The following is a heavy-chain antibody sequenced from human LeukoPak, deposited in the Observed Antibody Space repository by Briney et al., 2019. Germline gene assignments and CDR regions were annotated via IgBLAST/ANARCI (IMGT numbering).Heavy chain of an antibody. J-gene: IGHJ4*02. CDR1: GGSISSYY. D-gene: IGHD2-15*01. V-gene: IGHV4-4*07. CDR3: AGASGYCSGGSCSSFDY. Sequence: SETLSLTCTVSGGSISSYYWSWIRQPAGKGLEWIGRIYTSGSTDHNPSLKSRVTISVDTSKNQFSLKLSSVTAADTAVYYCAGASGYCSGGSCSSFDYWGQGTLVTVSS. CDR2: IYTSGST.